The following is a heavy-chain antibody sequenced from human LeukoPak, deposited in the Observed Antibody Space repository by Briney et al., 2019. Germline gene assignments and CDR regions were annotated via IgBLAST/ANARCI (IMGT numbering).Heavy chain of an antibody. J-gene: IGHJ4*02. CDR1: GFTFSSYE. V-gene: IGHV3-48*03. Sequence: PGGPLRLSCAASGFTFSSYEMNWVRQAPGKGLEWVSYISSSGSTKYYADSVKGRFTISRDNSKNTMYLQMNSPRAEDTAVYYCAKDLAFSGSGTPGAFDFWGQGTLVTVSS. CDR2: ISSSGSTK. CDR3: AKDLAFSGSGTPGAFDF. D-gene: IGHD3-10*01.